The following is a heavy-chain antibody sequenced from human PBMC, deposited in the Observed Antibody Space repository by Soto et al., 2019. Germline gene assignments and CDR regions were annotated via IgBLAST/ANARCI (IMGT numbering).Heavy chain of an antibody. CDR2: ISGGGGST. D-gene: IGHD2-15*01. Sequence: EVQLLESGGGLVQPGGSLRLSCAASGFTFSSYAMSWVRQAPGKGLEWVSAISGGGGSTYFADSVKGRFTLSRDNSKNTLYLQMNSLRAEDTAVYYGAAQVVAAYDAFDIWGQGTMVTVSS. V-gene: IGHV3-23*01. CDR1: GFTFSSYA. J-gene: IGHJ3*02. CDR3: AAQVVAAYDAFDI.